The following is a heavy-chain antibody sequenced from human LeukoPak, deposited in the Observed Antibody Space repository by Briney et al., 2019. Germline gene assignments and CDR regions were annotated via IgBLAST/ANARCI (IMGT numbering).Heavy chain of an antibody. J-gene: IGHJ4*02. CDR2: IYHSGST. Sequence: SETLSLTCAVPGYSISSDYYWGWIRQPPGKGLEWIGSIYHSGSTYYNPSLKSRVTISVDTSKNQFSLKVSSVTAADTAVYYCANYYDLWSGPRDWGQGTLVTVSS. CDR3: ANYYDLWSGPRD. V-gene: IGHV4-38-2*01. D-gene: IGHD3-3*01. CDR1: GYSISSDYY.